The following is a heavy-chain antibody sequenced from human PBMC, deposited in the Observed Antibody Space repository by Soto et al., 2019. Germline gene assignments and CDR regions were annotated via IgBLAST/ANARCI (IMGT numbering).Heavy chain of an antibody. CDR1: VYSFTNYW. D-gene: IGHD4-17*01. V-gene: IGHV5-51*01. J-gene: IGHJ5*02. CDR2: IYPSDSDT. CDR3: ARHGFYGDYSSNYFDP. Sequence: PGESLKISCKGSVYSFTNYWIAWVRQMPGKGLEYMGIIYPSDSDTRYSPSFQGQVTISVDKSINTAYLQWSSLKASDTAIYYCARHGFYGDYSSNYFDPWGQGTLVTVSS.